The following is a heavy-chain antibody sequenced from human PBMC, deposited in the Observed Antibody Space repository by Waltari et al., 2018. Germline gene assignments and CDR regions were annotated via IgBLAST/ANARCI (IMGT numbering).Heavy chain of an antibody. J-gene: IGHJ5*02. D-gene: IGHD3-3*01. CDR2: INHSGST. Sequence: QVQLQQWGAGLLKPSETLSLTCAVYGGSFSGYYWSWIRQPPGKGLEWIGEINHSGSTNDNPSLKSRVTISVDTSKNQFSLKLSSVTAADTAVYYCARGHTSKYYDFWSGYSNGFDPWGQGTLVTVSS. V-gene: IGHV4-34*01. CDR3: ARGHTSKYYDFWSGYSNGFDP. CDR1: GGSFSGYY.